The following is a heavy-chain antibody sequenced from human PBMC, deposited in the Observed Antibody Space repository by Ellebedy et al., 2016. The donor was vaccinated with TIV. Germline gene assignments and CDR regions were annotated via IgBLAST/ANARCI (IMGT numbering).Heavy chain of an antibody. CDR2: ISSSSSTK. V-gene: IGHV3-48*04. D-gene: IGHD3-3*01. J-gene: IGHJ4*02. CDR3: AKEGSIFGVVTDYFDY. Sequence: GESLKISXAASGSTFSSYSMSWVRQAPGKGLEWVSFISSSSSTKYYADSVKGRFTISRDNSKNSLYLQMNSLRTEDTALYYCAKEGSIFGVVTDYFDYWGQGTLVTVSS. CDR1: GSTFSSYS.